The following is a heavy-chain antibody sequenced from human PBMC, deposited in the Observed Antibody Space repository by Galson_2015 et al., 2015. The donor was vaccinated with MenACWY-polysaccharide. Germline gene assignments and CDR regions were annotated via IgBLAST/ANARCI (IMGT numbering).Heavy chain of an antibody. V-gene: IGHV1-8*01. CDR3: ARGGKYYYDSSGYLNWFDP. Sequence: SVKVSCKASGYSFSSYDINWVRQTTGQGLEWMGWMNPNSSNTGYAQKFQGRVTMTRNTSISIAYMELSSLRSEDTAVYYCARGGKYYYDSSGYLNWFDPWGQGTLVTVSS. CDR1: GYSFSSYD. CDR2: MNPNSSNT. J-gene: IGHJ5*02. D-gene: IGHD3-22*01.